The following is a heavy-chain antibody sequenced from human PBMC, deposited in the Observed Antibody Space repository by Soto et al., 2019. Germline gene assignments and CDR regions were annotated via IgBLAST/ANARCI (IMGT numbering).Heavy chain of an antibody. CDR3: ARVGLFDGNKPITLEF. CDR1: GGTFSSYA. D-gene: IGHD3-10*01. V-gene: IGHV1-69*06. J-gene: IGHJ4*02. Sequence: QVQLVQSGAEVKKPGSSVKVSCKASGGTFSSYAISWVRQAPGQGLEWMGGIIPIFGTANYAQKFQGRVTITADKSTSTAYMELNNLRVDDTAVYYCARVGLFDGNKPITLEFWGQGTLVTVSS. CDR2: IIPIFGTA.